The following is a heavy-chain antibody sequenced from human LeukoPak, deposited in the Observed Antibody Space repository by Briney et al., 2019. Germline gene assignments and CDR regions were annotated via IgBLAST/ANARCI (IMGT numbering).Heavy chain of an antibody. D-gene: IGHD1-26*01. Sequence: ASVKVSCKASGYTFTSHDINWVRQATGQGLEWMGWMNPNSGNTGYAQKFQGRVTMTRNTSISTAYMELSSLRSEDTAVYYCARGVGATTAPYYYYYMDVWGKGTTVTVSS. V-gene: IGHV1-8*01. CDR2: MNPNSGNT. CDR3: ARGVGATTAPYYYYYMDV. CDR1: GYTFTSHD. J-gene: IGHJ6*03.